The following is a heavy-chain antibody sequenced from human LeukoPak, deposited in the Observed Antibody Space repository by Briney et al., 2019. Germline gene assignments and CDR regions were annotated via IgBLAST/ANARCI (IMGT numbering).Heavy chain of an antibody. CDR2: IIPIFGTA. D-gene: IGHD3-9*01. Sequence: GASVKVSCKASGGTFSSYAISWVRQAPGQGLEWMGGIIPIFGTANYAQKFQGRVTITADESTSTAYMELSSLRSEDTAVYYCARLRYFDWGDYYYYCYMDVWGKGTTVTVSS. J-gene: IGHJ6*03. V-gene: IGHV1-69*13. CDR1: GGTFSSYA. CDR3: ARLRYFDWGDYYYYCYMDV.